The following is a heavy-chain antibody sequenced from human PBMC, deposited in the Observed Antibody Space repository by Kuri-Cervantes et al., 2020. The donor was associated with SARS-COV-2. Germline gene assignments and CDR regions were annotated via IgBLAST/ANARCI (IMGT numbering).Heavy chain of an antibody. Sequence: SETLSLTCTVSGGSISSGSYYWSWIRQPAGKGLEWIGRIYTSGSTNYNPSLKSRVTISVDTSKNQFSLKLSSVTAAATAVYYCAREDSSGYYFDYWGQGTLVTVSS. D-gene: IGHD3-22*01. CDR2: IYTSGST. CDR3: AREDSSGYYFDY. CDR1: GGSISSGSYY. V-gene: IGHV4-61*02. J-gene: IGHJ4*02.